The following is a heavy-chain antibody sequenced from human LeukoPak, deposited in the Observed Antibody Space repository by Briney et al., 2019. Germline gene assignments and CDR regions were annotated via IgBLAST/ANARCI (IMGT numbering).Heavy chain of an antibody. Sequence: ASVKVSCKASGYTFTSYGISWVRQAPGQGLEWMGWINTYNGNTNYAQRLQGRVTMTIDTSTSTAYMELRRLRSDDTAMYYCAGDLDFWSGYLDYWGQGTLVTVSS. V-gene: IGHV1-18*01. D-gene: IGHD3-3*01. CDR2: INTYNGNT. CDR3: AGDLDFWSGYLDY. CDR1: GYTFTSYG. J-gene: IGHJ4*02.